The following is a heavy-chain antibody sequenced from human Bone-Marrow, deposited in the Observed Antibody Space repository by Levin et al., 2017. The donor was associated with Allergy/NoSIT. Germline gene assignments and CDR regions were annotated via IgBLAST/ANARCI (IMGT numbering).Heavy chain of an antibody. J-gene: IGHJ5*02. D-gene: IGHD1-1*01. V-gene: IGHV4-4*02. CDR1: GGSISNDNW. Sequence: ASETLSLTCAVSGGSISNDNWWSWVRQSPGKGLEWIGEIHHSGSTNYNPSLKSRVTISIDESKNQFYLTLNTLTAADTAVYYCARFDNWNGVLWFDPWGQGSLVTVSS. CDR2: IHHSGST. CDR3: ARFDNWNGVLWFDP.